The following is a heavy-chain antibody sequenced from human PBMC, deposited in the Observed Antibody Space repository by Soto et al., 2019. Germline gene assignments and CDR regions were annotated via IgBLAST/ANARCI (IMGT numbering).Heavy chain of an antibody. CDR2: ISGSDDST. J-gene: IGHJ4*02. D-gene: IGHD6-6*01. CDR1: GFTFSSYA. Sequence: EVQLLESGGGLVQPGESLRLSCAASGFTFSSYAMSWVRQAPGKGLEWVSGISGSDDSTYYADSVKGRFTISSDNSKNTLYMQMNSRRAEDTAVYYCAKRSSSSTFDYWGQGTLVTVSS. V-gene: IGHV3-23*01. CDR3: AKRSSSSTFDY.